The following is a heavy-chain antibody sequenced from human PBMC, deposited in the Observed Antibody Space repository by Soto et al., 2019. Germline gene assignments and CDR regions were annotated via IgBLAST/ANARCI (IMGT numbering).Heavy chain of an antibody. CDR3: ARLYDNSGYPFDY. Sequence: PGASLKISCKGSGYRFTSYWIGWVRQMPGKGLEWMGIIYPGDSDTRYSPSFQGQVTISAGKSISTADLQWSSLKASDTAMYYCARLYDNSGYPFDYWGQGTLVTVSS. CDR1: GYRFTSYW. V-gene: IGHV5-51*01. CDR2: IYPGDSDT. D-gene: IGHD3-22*01. J-gene: IGHJ4*02.